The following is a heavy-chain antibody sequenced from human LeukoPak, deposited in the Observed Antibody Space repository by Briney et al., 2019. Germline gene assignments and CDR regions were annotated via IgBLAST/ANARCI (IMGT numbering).Heavy chain of an antibody. CDR1: GFTFSSYA. J-gene: IGHJ5*02. D-gene: IGHD3-22*01. Sequence: GGSLRLSCAASGFTFSSYAMSWVRQAPGKGLEWVSAISGSGGSTYYADSVKGRFTISRGNSKNTLYLQMNSLRAEDTAVYYCAKEHGIVVVMGGWFDPWGQGTLVTVSS. CDR2: ISGSGGST. CDR3: AKEHGIVVVMGGWFDP. V-gene: IGHV3-23*01.